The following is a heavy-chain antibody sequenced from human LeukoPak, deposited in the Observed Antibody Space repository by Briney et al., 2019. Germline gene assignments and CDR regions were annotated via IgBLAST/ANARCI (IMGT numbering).Heavy chain of an antibody. CDR2: LYSDGNT. CDR3: ARGVEPLAANTLAY. D-gene: IGHD1-14*01. J-gene: IGHJ4*02. Sequence: GGSLRLSCAASGFTVITNDMTWVRQAPGKGLEGVSVLYSDGNTKYADCVQGRFTISRDNSKNTLYLEMNSLSPDDTAVYYCARGVEPLAANTLAYWGQGTLVTVSS. V-gene: IGHV3-53*01. CDR1: GFTVITND.